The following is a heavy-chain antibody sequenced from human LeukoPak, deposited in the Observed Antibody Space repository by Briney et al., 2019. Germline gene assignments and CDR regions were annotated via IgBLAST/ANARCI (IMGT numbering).Heavy chain of an antibody. CDR3: AKARQTYDNWFDP. J-gene: IGHJ5*02. V-gene: IGHV3-30*18. D-gene: IGHD2-2*01. CDR1: GVTLSPYG. CDR2: ISYEGGTQ. Sequence: GMSLRLSCAASGVTLSPYGMHWVRQAPGKGLEWVAVISYEGGTQHYADSVKGRFIISRDNPRNTLYLQMNILRAEDTAVYYCAKARQTYDNWFDPWGQGTLVTVSS.